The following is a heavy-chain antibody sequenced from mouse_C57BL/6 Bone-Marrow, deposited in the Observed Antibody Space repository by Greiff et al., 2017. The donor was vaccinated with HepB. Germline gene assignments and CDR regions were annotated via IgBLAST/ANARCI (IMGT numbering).Heavy chain of an antibody. V-gene: IGHV1-5*01. Sequence: EVQLQQSGTVLARPGASVKMSCKPSGYTFTSYWMHWVKQRPGQGLEWIGAIYPGNSDTSYNQKFKGKAKLTAVTSASTAYMELSSMTNEDSAVYYCTRSRYYYGSKYFDVWGTGTTVTVSS. D-gene: IGHD1-1*01. CDR2: IYPGNSDT. J-gene: IGHJ1*03. CDR3: TRSRYYYGSKYFDV. CDR1: GYTFTSYW.